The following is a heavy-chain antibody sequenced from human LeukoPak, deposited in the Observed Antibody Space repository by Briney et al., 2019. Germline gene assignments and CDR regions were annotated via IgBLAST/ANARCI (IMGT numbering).Heavy chain of an antibody. D-gene: IGHD3-3*01. J-gene: IGHJ4*02. Sequence: GGSLRLSCAASGFTFSNAWMSWVRQAPGKGLEWVGRIKSKTDGGTTDYAAPVKGRFTISRDDSKNTLYLQMNSLRAEDTAVYYCARDELWSGSAVGYWGQGTLVTVSS. CDR1: GFTFSNAW. CDR2: IKSKTDGGTT. V-gene: IGHV3-15*01. CDR3: ARDELWSGSAVGY.